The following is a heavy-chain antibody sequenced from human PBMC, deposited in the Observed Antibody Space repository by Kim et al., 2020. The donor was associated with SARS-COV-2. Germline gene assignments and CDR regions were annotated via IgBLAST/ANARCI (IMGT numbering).Heavy chain of an antibody. J-gene: IGHJ6*02. D-gene: IGHD3-16*01. V-gene: IGHV1-69*13. CDR1: GGTFSSYA. CDR3: ARPVCGELCNYYYYGMDV. Sequence: SVKVSCKASGGTFSSYAISWVRQAPGQGLEWMGGIIPIFGTANYAQKFQGRVTITADESTSTAYMELNSLRSEDTAVYYCARPVCGELCNYYYYGMDVWGPGNPVTVSS. CDR2: IIPIFGTA.